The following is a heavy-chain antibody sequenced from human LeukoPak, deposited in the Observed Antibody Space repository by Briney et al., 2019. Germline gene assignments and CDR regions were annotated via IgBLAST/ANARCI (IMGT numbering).Heavy chain of an antibody. V-gene: IGHV1-2*06. Sequence: ASVKVSCKASGYTFTGYSMHWVRQAPGQGLEWMGRINPNSGDTNYAQKFQGRVTMTRDTSISTAYMGLNSLRSEDTAVYYCATRTPYYDFWSGNIFLAYWGQGTLVTVSS. CDR3: ATRTPYYDFWSGNIFLAY. CDR1: GYTFTGYS. J-gene: IGHJ4*02. CDR2: INPNSGDT. D-gene: IGHD3-3*01.